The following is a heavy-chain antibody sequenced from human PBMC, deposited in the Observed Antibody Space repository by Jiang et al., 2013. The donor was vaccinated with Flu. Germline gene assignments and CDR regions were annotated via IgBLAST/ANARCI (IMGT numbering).Heavy chain of an antibody. CDR1: GYSISSGYY. J-gene: IGHJ4*02. D-gene: IGHD3-3*01. CDR2: IYHSGST. CDR3: ARWGTGFWSGYSRDAYFDY. Sequence: GLVKPSETLSLTCAVSGYSISSGYYWGWIRQPPGKGLEWIGSIYHSGSTYYNPSLKSRVTISVDTSKNQFSLKLSSVTAADTAVYYCARWGTGFWSGYSRDAYFDYWGQGTLVTVSS. V-gene: IGHV4-38-2*01.